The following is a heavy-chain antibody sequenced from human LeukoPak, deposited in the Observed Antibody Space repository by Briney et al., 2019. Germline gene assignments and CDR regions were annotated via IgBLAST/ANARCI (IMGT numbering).Heavy chain of an antibody. CDR2: IYTGGAA. CDR1: GFTVSYNY. J-gene: IGHJ4*02. Sequence: GGSLRLSCAASGFTVSYNYMSWVRQPPGKGLEWVSIIYTGGAAFYADSVKGRFTISRDNSKNTLYLQMNSLRAEDTAVYYCAKDLYCSSTSCSQLDYWGQGTLVTVSS. CDR3: AKDLYCSSTSCSQLDY. V-gene: IGHV3-66*01. D-gene: IGHD2-2*01.